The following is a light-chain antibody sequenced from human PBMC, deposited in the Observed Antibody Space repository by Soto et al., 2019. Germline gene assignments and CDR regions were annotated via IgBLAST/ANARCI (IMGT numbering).Light chain of an antibody. CDR2: AAS. CDR1: QGIRND. J-gene: IGKJ4*01. CDR3: LQEYNYPLT. Sequence: AIQMTQSTSSLSASVGDRVTITCRASQGIRNDLGWYHQKPGKAPKLLIYAASSLQSGVPSRFSGSGSGTDFTLTISSLQPEDFATYYCLQEYNYPLTFGGGTKGEIK. V-gene: IGKV1-6*01.